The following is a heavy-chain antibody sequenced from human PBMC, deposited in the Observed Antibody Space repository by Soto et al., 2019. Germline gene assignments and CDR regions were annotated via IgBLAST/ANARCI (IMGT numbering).Heavy chain of an antibody. CDR2: FDPEDGET. D-gene: IGHD1-26*01. CDR3: ATGRRGSYPFDY. Sequence: ASVKVSCKVSGYTLTELSMRWVRQAPGKGLEWMGGFDPEDGETIYAQKFQGRVTMTEDTSTDTAYMELSSLRSEDTAVYYCATGRRGSYPFDYWGQGTLVTVSS. CDR1: GYTLTELS. V-gene: IGHV1-24*01. J-gene: IGHJ4*02.